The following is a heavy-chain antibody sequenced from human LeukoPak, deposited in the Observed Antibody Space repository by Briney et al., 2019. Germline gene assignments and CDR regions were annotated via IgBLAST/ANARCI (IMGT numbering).Heavy chain of an antibody. V-gene: IGHV1-24*01. D-gene: IGHD3-10*01. Sequence: ASVKVSCKVSGYTLTELSMHWVRQAPGKGLEWMGGFDPEDGETIYAQKFQGRVTMTEDTSTDTAYMELSSLRSEDTAVYYCATVGHYYGSGSYPYWGQGTLVTVSS. CDR2: FDPEDGET. CDR1: GYTLTELS. J-gene: IGHJ4*02. CDR3: ATVGHYYGSGSYPY.